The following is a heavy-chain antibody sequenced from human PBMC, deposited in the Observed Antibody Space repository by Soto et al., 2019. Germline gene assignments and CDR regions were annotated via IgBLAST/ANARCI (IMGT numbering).Heavy chain of an antibody. CDR2: ISYDGTNK. Sequence: QVQLVESGGGVVQPGRSLRLSCAASGFTFSSYGMHWVRQAPGKGLEWVAVISYDGTNKNYADSVKGRFTISRDNSKNTLYLQMNRLRAEDTALYYCAKDLYDFWNGLTGTVFWGQGTLVTVSS. CDR3: AKDLYDFWNGLTGTVF. J-gene: IGHJ4*02. D-gene: IGHD3-3*01. CDR1: GFTFSSYG. V-gene: IGHV3-30*18.